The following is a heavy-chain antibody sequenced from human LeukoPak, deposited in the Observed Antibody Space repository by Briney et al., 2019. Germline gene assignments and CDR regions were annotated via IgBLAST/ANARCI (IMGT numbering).Heavy chain of an antibody. Sequence: GGSLRLSCSASGFTFSFYDMHWVRQAPGKGLEYVSAINNHGDSTYYADSVRGRFTLSRDNSKNTVYLQMSSLRPEDTAVYYRVSGLRWRPDFVYWGQGTLVTVSS. J-gene: IGHJ4*02. CDR2: INNHGDST. V-gene: IGHV3-64D*06. D-gene: IGHD4-23*01. CDR1: GFTFSFYD. CDR3: VSGLRWRPDFVY.